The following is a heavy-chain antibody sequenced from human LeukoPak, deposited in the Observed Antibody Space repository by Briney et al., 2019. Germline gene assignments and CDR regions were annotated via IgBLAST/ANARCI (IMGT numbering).Heavy chain of an antibody. V-gene: IGHV3-7*01. D-gene: IGHD3-10*01. Sequence: GGSLRLSCAASGFTFSSYWMNWVRQAPGKGLEWVANIKRDGNEKDYVDSVKGRFSISRDNAKNSLYLQMDSLRAEDTAVYYCAKEGAYPIITYDSWGQGALVTVSS. CDR1: GFTFSSYW. J-gene: IGHJ5*01. CDR3: AKEGAYPIITYDS. CDR2: IKRDGNEK.